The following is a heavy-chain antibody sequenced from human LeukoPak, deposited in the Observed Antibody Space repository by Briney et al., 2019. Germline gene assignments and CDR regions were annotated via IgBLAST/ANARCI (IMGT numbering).Heavy chain of an antibody. D-gene: IGHD2-21*02. J-gene: IGHJ6*02. V-gene: IGHV3-66*01. Sequence: GGSLRLSCAASGFTFSDYYMSWIRQAPGKGLEWVSVIYSGGSTYYADSVKGRFTISRDNSKNTLYLQMNSLRAEDTAVYYCASNAARAVTVYYYYGMDVWGQGTTVTVSS. CDR1: GFTFSDYY. CDR3: ASNAARAVTVYYYYGMDV. CDR2: IYSGGST.